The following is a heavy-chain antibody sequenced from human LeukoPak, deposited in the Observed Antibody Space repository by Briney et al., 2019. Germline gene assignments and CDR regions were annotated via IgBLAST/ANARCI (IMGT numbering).Heavy chain of an antibody. J-gene: IGHJ4*02. CDR3: ASTRPKDAAVDY. D-gene: IGHD2-15*01. Sequence: ASETLSLTCTVSGGSISSGSYYWSWIRQPAGKGLGWIGRIYTSGSTNYNPSLKSRVTISVDTSKNQFSLKLSSLTAADTAVYYCASTRPKDAAVDYWGQGTLVTVSS. CDR1: GGSISSGSYY. V-gene: IGHV4-61*02. CDR2: IYTSGST.